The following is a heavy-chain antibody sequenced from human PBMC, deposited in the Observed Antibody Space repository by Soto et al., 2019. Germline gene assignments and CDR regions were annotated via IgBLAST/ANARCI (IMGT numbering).Heavy chain of an antibody. Sequence: PSETLSLTCTVSGGSVSSGSYYWSWIRQPPGKGLEWIGYIYYSGSTNYNPSLKSRVTISVDTSKNQFSLKLSSVTAADTAVYYCARRFRSYYDSSGYYFSYWGQGTLVTVSS. CDR1: GGSVSSGSYY. D-gene: IGHD3-22*01. CDR2: IYYSGST. J-gene: IGHJ4*02. V-gene: IGHV4-61*01. CDR3: ARRFRSYYDSSGYYFSY.